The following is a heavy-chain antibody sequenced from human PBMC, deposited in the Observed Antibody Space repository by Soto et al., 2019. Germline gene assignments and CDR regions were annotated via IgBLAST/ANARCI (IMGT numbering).Heavy chain of an antibody. Sequence: SETLSLTCTVSGGSISSSRCHWGWIRQPPGKGLEWIASIKYSGTTYHNPSLKSRVTMSVDTSQNQFSLKLSSVTAADTAVYYCARLRKNFYDSSGYVLGPFDVWGQGTMVTVSS. CDR3: ARLRKNFYDSSGYVLGPFDV. D-gene: IGHD3-22*01. CDR2: IKYSGTT. CDR1: GGSISSSRCH. J-gene: IGHJ3*01. V-gene: IGHV4-39*07.